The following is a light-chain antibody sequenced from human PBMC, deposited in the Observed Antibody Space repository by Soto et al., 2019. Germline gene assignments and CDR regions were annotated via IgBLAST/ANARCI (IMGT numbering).Light chain of an antibody. CDR2: ENN. Sequence: NFMLTQPHSVSESPGKTVTISCTGSSGSIASNYVQWFQQRPGSAPTILISENNQRPSGVPDRFSGSIDSSSNSASLTISGLKPDDEADYYCQSYNNSHQVFGGGTQLTVL. CDR3: QSYNNSHQV. J-gene: IGLJ3*02. V-gene: IGLV6-57*02. CDR1: SGSIASNY.